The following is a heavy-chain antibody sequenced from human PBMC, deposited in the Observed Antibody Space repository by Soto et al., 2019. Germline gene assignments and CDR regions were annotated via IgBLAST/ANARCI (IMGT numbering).Heavy chain of an antibody. Sequence: ASVKVSCKASGYTSTSYDINWVRQATGQGREWMGWMNPNSGNTGYAQKFQGRVTMTRNTSISTAYMELSSLRSEDTAVYYCARGVRVGATHLPKRREPSYYFDYWGQGTLVTVSS. CDR2: MNPNSGNT. V-gene: IGHV1-8*01. CDR3: ARGVRVGATHLPKRREPSYYFDY. D-gene: IGHD1-26*01. CDR1: GYTSTSYD. J-gene: IGHJ4*02.